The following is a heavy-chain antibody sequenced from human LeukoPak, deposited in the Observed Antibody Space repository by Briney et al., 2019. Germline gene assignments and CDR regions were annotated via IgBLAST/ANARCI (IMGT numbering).Heavy chain of an antibody. J-gene: IGHJ4*02. D-gene: IGHD2-2*01. Sequence: GASVKVSCKASGYTFTIYGISWVRQAPGQGLEWMGWISAYNGNTNYAQKLQGRVTMTTDTSTSTAYMELRSLRSDDTAVYYCALGYCSSTSCSTIDYWGQGTLVTVSS. CDR1: GYTFTIYG. V-gene: IGHV1-18*01. CDR2: ISAYNGNT. CDR3: ALGYCSSTSCSTIDY.